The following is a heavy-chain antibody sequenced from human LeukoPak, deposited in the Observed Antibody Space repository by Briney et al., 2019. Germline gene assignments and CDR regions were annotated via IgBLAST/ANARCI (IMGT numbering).Heavy chain of an antibody. CDR2: IYYSGST. CDR3: ARHKEYSSSRGFDY. Sequence: PSETLSLTCTVSGGSTSSYYWSWIRQPPGKGLEWIGYIYYSGSTNYNPSLKSRVTISVDTSKNQFSLKLSSVTAADTAVYYCARHKEYSSSRGFDYWGQGTLVTVSS. J-gene: IGHJ4*02. D-gene: IGHD6-6*01. V-gene: IGHV4-59*01. CDR1: GGSTSSYY.